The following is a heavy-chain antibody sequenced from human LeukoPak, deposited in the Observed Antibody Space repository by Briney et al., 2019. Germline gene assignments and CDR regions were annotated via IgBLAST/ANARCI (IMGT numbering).Heavy chain of an antibody. CDR3: ARGSRGYSYGSHCYYMDV. V-gene: IGHV4-34*01. Sequence: SETLSLTCAVYGGSFSGYYWSWIRQPPGKGLEWIGEINHSGSTNYNPSLKSRVTISVDTSKNQFSLKLSSVTAADTAVYYCARGSRGYSYGSHCYYMDVWGKGTTVTVSS. CDR1: GGSFSGYY. D-gene: IGHD5-18*01. CDR2: INHSGST. J-gene: IGHJ6*03.